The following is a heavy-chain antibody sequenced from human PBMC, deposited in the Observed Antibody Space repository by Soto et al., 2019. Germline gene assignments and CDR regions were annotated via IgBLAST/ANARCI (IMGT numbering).Heavy chain of an antibody. CDR3: AREWYDYGDYGGAFDI. J-gene: IGHJ3*02. CDR2: ISSSSSTI. V-gene: IGHV3-11*01. D-gene: IGHD4-17*01. Sequence: GGSLRLSCAASGFTFSDYYMSWIRQAPGKGLEWVSYISSSSSTIYYADSVKGRFTISRDNAKNSLYLQMNSLRAEDTAVYYCAREWYDYGDYGGAFDIRGQGTMVTVSS. CDR1: GFTFSDYY.